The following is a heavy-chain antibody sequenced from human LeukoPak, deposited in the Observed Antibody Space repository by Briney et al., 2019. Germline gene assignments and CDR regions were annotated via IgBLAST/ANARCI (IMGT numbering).Heavy chain of an antibody. CDR3: AKGYYGSGSYLDY. CDR2: ISYDGSNK. Sequence: GGSLRLSCAASGFPFSSYGMHWLRQAPGKGLERVAVISYDGSNKYYADSVKGRFTISRDNSKNTLYLQMNSLRAEDTAVYYCAKGYYGSGSYLDYWGQGTLVTVSS. J-gene: IGHJ4*02. D-gene: IGHD3-10*01. CDR1: GFPFSSYG. V-gene: IGHV3-30*18.